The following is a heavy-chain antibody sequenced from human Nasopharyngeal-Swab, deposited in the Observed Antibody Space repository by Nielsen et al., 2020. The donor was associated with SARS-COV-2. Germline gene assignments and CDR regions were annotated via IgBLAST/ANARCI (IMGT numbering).Heavy chain of an antibody. Sequence: ASVKVSCKASGYTFTSYAMNWVRQAPGQGLEWMGWINTNTGNPMYAQGFTGRFVFSLDTSVSTAYLQISSLKAEDTAVYYCARTGYSSGWRHFDYWGQGTLVTVSS. D-gene: IGHD6-19*01. CDR1: GYTFTSYA. CDR2: INTNTGNP. CDR3: ARTGYSSGWRHFDY. V-gene: IGHV7-4-1*02. J-gene: IGHJ4*02.